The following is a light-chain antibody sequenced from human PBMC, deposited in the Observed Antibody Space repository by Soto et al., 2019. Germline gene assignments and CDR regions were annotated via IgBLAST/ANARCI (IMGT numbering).Light chain of an antibody. J-gene: IGKJ1*01. CDR3: QQYNSYSWT. CDR1: QSISNW. V-gene: IGKV1-5*01. CDR2: DAS. Sequence: IQMTQSPSTLSASVGDRVTITCRASQSISNWLAWYQQKPGKDPKLLIYDASSLETGVPSRFSGSGSGTEFTLTISSLQPDDFATYYCQQYNSYSWTFGQGTKVEIK.